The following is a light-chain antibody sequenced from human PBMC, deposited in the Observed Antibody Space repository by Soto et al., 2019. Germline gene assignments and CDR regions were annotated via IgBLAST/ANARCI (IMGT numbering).Light chain of an antibody. V-gene: IGLV2-14*01. CDR3: SSYSSRSTPPYV. J-gene: IGLJ1*01. CDR1: SSDVGGYDY. CDR2: KVS. Sequence: SGLTRPASVSGSPGQSITIAGTGSSSDVGGYDYVSWYQQHPGKAPKLMIYKVSNRPSGVSNRFSGSKSGSTASLTISGLQAEDEADYYCSSYSSRSTPPYVFGTGTKVTVL.